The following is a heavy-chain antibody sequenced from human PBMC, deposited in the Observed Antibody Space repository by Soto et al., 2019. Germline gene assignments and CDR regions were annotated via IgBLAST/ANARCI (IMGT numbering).Heavy chain of an antibody. D-gene: IGHD3-22*01. CDR3: AKDVPRITMIVVVNDAFDI. Sequence: GGSLRLSCAASGFTFSSYAMSWVRQAPGKGLEWVSAISGSGGSTYYADSVKGRFTISRDNSKNTLYLQMNSLRAEDTAVYYCAKDVPRITMIVVVNDAFDIWGQGTMVT. CDR1: GFTFSSYA. J-gene: IGHJ3*02. CDR2: ISGSGGST. V-gene: IGHV3-23*01.